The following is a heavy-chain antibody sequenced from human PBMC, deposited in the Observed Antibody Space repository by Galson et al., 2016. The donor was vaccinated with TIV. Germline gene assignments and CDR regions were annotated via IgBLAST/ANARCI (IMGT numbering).Heavy chain of an antibody. Sequence: QSGAEVTKPGESLKISCQGSGYSFTRYWIGWVRQMPGKGLEWMGIIYPGDSETRYSPSFQGQVTISVDKSISTAYLQWSSLKASDTAIYFCARRGAGELPYFDWVNNWFDPWGQGTLVTVSS. CDR2: IYPGDSET. D-gene: IGHD3-9*01. CDR1: GYSFTRYW. V-gene: IGHV5-51*03. CDR3: ARRGAGELPYFDWVNNWFDP. J-gene: IGHJ5*02.